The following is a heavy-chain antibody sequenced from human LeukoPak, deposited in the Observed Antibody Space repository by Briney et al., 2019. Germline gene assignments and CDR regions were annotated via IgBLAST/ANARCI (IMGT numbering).Heavy chain of an antibody. CDR3: AARDTATFWYFDL. V-gene: IGHV4-4*02. CDR2: IYHSGST. D-gene: IGHD5-18*01. J-gene: IGHJ2*01. Sequence: SETLSLTCAVSGGSISSSNWWSWVRQPPGKGLEWIGEIYHSGSTNYNPSLKSRVTISVDKSKNQFSLSLRSVTAADTAVYYCAARDTATFWYFDLWGRGTLVTVSS. CDR1: GGSISSSNW.